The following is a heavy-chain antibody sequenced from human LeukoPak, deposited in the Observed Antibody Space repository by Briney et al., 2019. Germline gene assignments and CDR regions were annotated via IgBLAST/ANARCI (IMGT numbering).Heavy chain of an antibody. CDR2: IYSGGSI. J-gene: IGHJ4*02. CDR1: GFTVSSNY. Sequence: PGGSLRLSCAASGFTVSSNYMSWVRQAPGKGLKWVSVIYSGGSIYYADSVKGRFTISRDNSKNTLYLQMNSLRAEDTAVYYCARDLRGLTGYSDWGQGTLVTVSS. CDR3: ARDLRGLTGYSD. V-gene: IGHV3-53*01. D-gene: IGHD3-9*01.